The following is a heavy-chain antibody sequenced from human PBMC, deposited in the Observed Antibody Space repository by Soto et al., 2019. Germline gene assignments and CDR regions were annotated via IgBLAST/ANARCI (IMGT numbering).Heavy chain of an antibody. V-gene: IGHV5-51*01. CDR2: IYPGDSDT. CDR3: ARTVPAAATYYYYGMAV. J-gene: IGHJ6*02. Sequence: PGESLKISCKGSGYSFTSYWIGWVRQMPGKGLEWMGIIYPGDSDTRYSPSFQGQVTISADKSISTAYLQWSSLKASDTAMYYCARTVPAAATYYYYGMAVWGQGTTVTVSS. D-gene: IGHD2-2*01. CDR1: GYSFTSYW.